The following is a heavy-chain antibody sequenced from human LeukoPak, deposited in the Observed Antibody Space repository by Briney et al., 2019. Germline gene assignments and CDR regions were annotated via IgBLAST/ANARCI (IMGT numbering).Heavy chain of an antibody. CDR3: ARDHVVGSGSPTDY. D-gene: IGHD3-10*01. Sequence: ASVKVSCKASGYTFTGYYMHWVRQAPGQGLEWMGRINPNSGGTNYAQKFQGRVTMTRDTSISTAYMELSRLRSDDTAVYYCARDHVVGSGSPTDYWGQGTLVTVSS. V-gene: IGHV1-2*06. CDR2: INPNSGGT. J-gene: IGHJ4*02. CDR1: GYTFTGYY.